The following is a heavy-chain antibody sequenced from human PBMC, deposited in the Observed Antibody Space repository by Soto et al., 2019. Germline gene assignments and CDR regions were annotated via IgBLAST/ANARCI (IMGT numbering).Heavy chain of an antibody. CDR2: IWYDGSNK. Sequence: GGSLRLSCVASGFTFSNYGIHWVRQAPGKGLEWVAVIWYDGSNKYYADSVKGRFTISRDNSKNTLYLQMNSLRAEDTAVYYCAREKGGSGSYYTYYHYYGMDVWGQGTTVTVSS. J-gene: IGHJ6*02. V-gene: IGHV3-33*01. D-gene: IGHD3-10*01. CDR1: GFTFSNYG. CDR3: AREKGGSGSYYTYYHYYGMDV.